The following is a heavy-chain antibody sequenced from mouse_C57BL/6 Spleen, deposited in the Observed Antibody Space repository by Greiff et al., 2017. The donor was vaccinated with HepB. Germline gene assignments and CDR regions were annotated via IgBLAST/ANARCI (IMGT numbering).Heavy chain of an antibody. CDR2: IYYSGTI. V-gene: IGHV3-5*01. CDR3: ARDGGSRRYVDV. CDR1: GISITTGNYR. D-gene: IGHD1-1*01. J-gene: IGHJ1*03. Sequence: VQLQQSGPGLVKPSQTVFLTCTVTGISITTGNYRWSWIRQFPGNKLEWIGYIYYSGTITYNPSRTSRTTITRDTPKNQFFLEMNSLTAEDTATYYCARDGGSRRYVDVWGTGTTVTVSS.